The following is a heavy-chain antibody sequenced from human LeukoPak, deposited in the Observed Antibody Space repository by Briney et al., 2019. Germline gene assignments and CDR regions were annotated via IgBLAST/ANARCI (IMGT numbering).Heavy chain of an antibody. D-gene: IGHD3-22*01. Sequence: PSETLSLTCAVSGYSISSGYYWGWIRQPPGKGLEWIGSIYHSGSTYYNPSLKSRVTISVDTSKNQFSLKLSSVTAADTAVYYCARDLFYYDSGGYPPSPIFDYWGQGTLVTVSS. V-gene: IGHV4-38-2*02. CDR1: GYSISSGYY. J-gene: IGHJ4*02. CDR3: ARDLFYYDSGGYPPSPIFDY. CDR2: IYHSGST.